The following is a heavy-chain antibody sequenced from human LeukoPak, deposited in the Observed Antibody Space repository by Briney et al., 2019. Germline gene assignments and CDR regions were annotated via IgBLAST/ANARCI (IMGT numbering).Heavy chain of an antibody. CDR1: GFTFSSYG. Sequence: GRSLRLSCAASGFTFSSYGMHWVRQAPGKGLEWVAVIWYDGSNKYYADSVKGRFTISRDNSKNTLYLQMNSLRAEDTAVYYCARDDHHVYYYDSSGYPGAYFDYWGQGTLVTVSS. CDR3: ARDDHHVYYYDSSGYPGAYFDY. V-gene: IGHV3-33*01. CDR2: IWYDGSNK. D-gene: IGHD3-22*01. J-gene: IGHJ4*02.